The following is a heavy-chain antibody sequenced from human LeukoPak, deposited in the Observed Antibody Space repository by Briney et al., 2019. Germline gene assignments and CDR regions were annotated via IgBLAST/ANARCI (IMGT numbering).Heavy chain of an antibody. CDR2: INHSGST. V-gene: IGHV4-34*01. J-gene: IGHJ4*02. Sequence: SETLSLTCTVSGGSFSGYYWSWIRQPPGKGLEWIGEINHSGSTNYNPSLKSRVTISVDTSKNQFSLKLSSVTAADTAVYYCARRIAVAGRFDYWGQGTLVTVSS. D-gene: IGHD6-19*01. CDR3: ARRIAVAGRFDY. CDR1: GGSFSGYY.